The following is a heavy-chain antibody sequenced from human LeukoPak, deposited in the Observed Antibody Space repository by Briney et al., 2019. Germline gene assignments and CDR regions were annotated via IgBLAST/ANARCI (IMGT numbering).Heavy chain of an antibody. Sequence: SETLSLTCTVSGDSISSSYWAWIRQPPGKGLEWIGHIHYSGSTRYNSSLKSRVTISVDTSKNQFSLKLSSVTAADTAVYYCARGRYGDDGHYWGQGTLVTVS. CDR1: GDSISSSY. J-gene: IGHJ4*02. CDR2: IHYSGST. D-gene: IGHD4-17*01. V-gene: IGHV4-59*01. CDR3: ARGRYGDDGHY.